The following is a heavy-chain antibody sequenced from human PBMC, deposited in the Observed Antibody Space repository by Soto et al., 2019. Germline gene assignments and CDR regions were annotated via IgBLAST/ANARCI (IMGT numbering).Heavy chain of an antibody. D-gene: IGHD6-19*01. V-gene: IGHV4-39*01. Sequence: PSETLSLTCTVSGGSISSSSYYWGWIRQPPGKGLEWIGSIYYSGSTYYNPSLKSRVTISVDTSKNQFSLKLSSVTAADTAVYYCEGGLVQVPENGMDVWGQGTTVTVSS. CDR2: IYYSGST. CDR1: GGSISSSSYY. CDR3: EGGLVQVPENGMDV. J-gene: IGHJ6*02.